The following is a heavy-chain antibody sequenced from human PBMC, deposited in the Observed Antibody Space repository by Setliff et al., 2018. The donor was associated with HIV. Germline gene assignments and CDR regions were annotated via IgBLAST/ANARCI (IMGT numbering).Heavy chain of an antibody. CDR3: TTGSMIVVVSTDY. CDR1: GFTFSNAW. D-gene: IGHD3-22*01. J-gene: IGHJ4*02. V-gene: IGHV3-15*01. CDR2: IKSQSDGGTT. Sequence: PGESLKISCAASGFTFSNAWMSWVRQAPGKGLEWVGRIKSQSDGGTTDYAAPVKGRFTISRADSKNTLYLQMNSLKTADTSVYYWTTGSMIVVVSTDYWGQGTLVTVSS.